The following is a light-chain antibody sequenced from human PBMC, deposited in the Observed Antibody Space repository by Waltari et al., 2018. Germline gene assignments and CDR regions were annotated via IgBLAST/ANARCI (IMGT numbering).Light chain of an antibody. CDR1: QSISSW. J-gene: IGKJ2*01. CDR3: QQYDDFPFT. CDR2: KAS. Sequence: DIQMTQSPATPSASVGARVTISCRASQSISSWLAWYQQKPGKAPKILIFKASFLESGVPSRFSGSGSGTEFSLTISSLQPEDFATYYCQQYDDFPFTFGQGTKVEVK. V-gene: IGKV1-5*03.